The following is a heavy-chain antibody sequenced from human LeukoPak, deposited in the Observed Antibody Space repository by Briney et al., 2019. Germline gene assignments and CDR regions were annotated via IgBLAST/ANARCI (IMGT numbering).Heavy chain of an antibody. D-gene: IGHD6-6*01. CDR2: ISDNSVST. Sequence: GGSLRLSCAASGFTFSSYVMSWVRQAPGKGLEWVSAISDNSVSTYYADSVKGRFTVSRDNSKNTLYLQMNSLRVEDTAVYFCAKGSSSSRPYYFYYWGQGTLVTVSS. J-gene: IGHJ4*02. CDR1: GFTFSSYV. V-gene: IGHV3-23*01. CDR3: AKGSSSSRPYYFYY.